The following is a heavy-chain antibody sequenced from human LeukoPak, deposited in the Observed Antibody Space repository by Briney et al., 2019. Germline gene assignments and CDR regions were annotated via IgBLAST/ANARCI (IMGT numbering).Heavy chain of an antibody. V-gene: IGHV3-23*01. CDR3: AKDGSCSSTSCDYNYYYMAV. CDR2: ISGIGGST. Sequence: PRGSLRLSCAPSGVTFTMYAMSWGRQAPGKGLEWGSAISGIGGSTSYEVSVMGRFTTSRDNSKNTLSLQMTSLRAEDTAIYYCAKDGSCSSTSCDYNYYYMAVSGKGSTVTVSS. J-gene: IGHJ6*03. D-gene: IGHD2-2*01. CDR1: GVTFTMYA.